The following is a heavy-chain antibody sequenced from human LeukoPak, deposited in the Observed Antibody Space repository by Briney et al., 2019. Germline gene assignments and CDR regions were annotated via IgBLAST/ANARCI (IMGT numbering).Heavy chain of an antibody. J-gene: IGHJ4*02. Sequence: GGSLRLSCAASGFTFSNAWMSWVRQAPGKGLEWVGRIKSKTDGGTTDYAAPVKGRFTISRDNSKNTLYLQMNSLKTEDTAVYYCTTDFWKYYDSSGYDLGDYWGQGTLVTVSS. D-gene: IGHD3-22*01. CDR2: IKSKTDGGTT. V-gene: IGHV3-15*01. CDR1: GFTFSNAW. CDR3: TTDFWKYYDSSGYDLGDY.